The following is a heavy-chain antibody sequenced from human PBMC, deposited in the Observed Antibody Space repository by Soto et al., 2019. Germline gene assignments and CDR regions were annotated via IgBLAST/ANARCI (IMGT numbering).Heavy chain of an antibody. D-gene: IGHD3-22*01. V-gene: IGHV1-3*01. Sequence: ASVQVSCKASRYTFTDYAIQWVRQAPGQRLEWMGWINAGNGNTKYSQKFQGRVTITRDTSASTAYIELRSLRSDDTAVYYCAREGYYDSSGYYYSPDYWGQGTLVTVSS. CDR1: RYTFTDYA. J-gene: IGHJ4*02. CDR3: AREGYYDSSGYYYSPDY. CDR2: INAGNGNT.